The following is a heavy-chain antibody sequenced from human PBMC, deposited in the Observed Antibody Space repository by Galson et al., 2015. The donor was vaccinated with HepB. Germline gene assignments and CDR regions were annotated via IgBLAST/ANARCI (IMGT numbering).Heavy chain of an antibody. CDR3: ARIRMFLGEYSSSSGVTGDYYGMDV. CDR2: IFLNDEK. V-gene: IGHV2-26*01. Sequence: PALVKPTQTLTLTCTVSGFSLSNARMGVSWLRQPPGKALEWLAHIFLNDEKSYSTSLQSRLTISKDTSKSQVVLTMTNMDPVDTATYYCARIRMFLGEYSSSSGVTGDYYGMDVWGQGTTVTVSS. CDR1: GFSLSNARMG. J-gene: IGHJ6*02. D-gene: IGHD6-6*01.